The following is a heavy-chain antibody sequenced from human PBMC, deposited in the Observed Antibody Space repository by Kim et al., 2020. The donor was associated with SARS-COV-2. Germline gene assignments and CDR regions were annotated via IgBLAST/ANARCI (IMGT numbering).Heavy chain of an antibody. D-gene: IGHD1-20*01. J-gene: IGHJ4*02. Sequence: YNPSLKSRVTISVDTSKNQFSLKLSSVTAADTAVYYCARGGVITGTGVDYWGQGTLVTVSS. V-gene: IGHV4-34*01. CDR3: ARGGVITGTGVDY.